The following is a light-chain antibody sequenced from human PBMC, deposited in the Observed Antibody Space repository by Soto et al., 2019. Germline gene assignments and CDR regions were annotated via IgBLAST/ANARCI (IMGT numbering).Light chain of an antibody. V-gene: IGKV3-11*01. CDR3: QQNGSSPLT. CDR2: DAS. CDR1: QSVSSY. J-gene: IGKJ4*01. Sequence: DIVLTQYPATLSLSPGERDTLSCMASQSVSSYLAWYQQKPCQAPRLLIYDASNRATGIPARFRGSGSGTDFTLNISRLEPEDFAVYYCQQNGSSPLTFGGGA.